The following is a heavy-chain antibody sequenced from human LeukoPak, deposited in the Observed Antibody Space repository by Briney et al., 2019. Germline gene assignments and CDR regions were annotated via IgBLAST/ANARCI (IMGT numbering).Heavy chain of an antibody. D-gene: IGHD4-17*01. J-gene: IGHJ4*02. CDR1: GYPISSGYY. V-gene: IGHV4-38-2*02. Sequence: SETLSLTCTVSGYPISSGYYWSWIRQPPGKGLEWIGYIYYSGSTNYNPSLKSRVTISVDTSKNQFSLKLSSVTAADTAVYYCASVYGDLDYWGQGTLVTVSS. CDR3: ASVYGDLDY. CDR2: IYYSGST.